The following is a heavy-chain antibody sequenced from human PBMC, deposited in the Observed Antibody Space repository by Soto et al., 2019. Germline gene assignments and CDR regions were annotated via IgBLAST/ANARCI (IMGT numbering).Heavy chain of an antibody. V-gene: IGHV5-51*01. Sequence: GESLKISCKGSGYSFTSYWIGWVRQMPGKGLERMGIIYPGDSDTRYSPSFEGQVAISADRSISTAYVKWSSLKASDTAIYYCARHPSSSGSHDAFDVWGQGTMVTVSS. CDR3: ARHPSSSGSHDAFDV. D-gene: IGHD6-19*01. J-gene: IGHJ3*01. CDR1: GYSFTSYW. CDR2: IYPGDSDT.